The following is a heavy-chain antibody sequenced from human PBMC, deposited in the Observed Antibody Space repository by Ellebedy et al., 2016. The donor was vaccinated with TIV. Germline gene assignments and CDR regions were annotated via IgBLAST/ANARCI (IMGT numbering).Heavy chain of an antibody. V-gene: IGHV1-2*02. CDR2: LRPSDGAT. D-gene: IGHD4-23*01. CDR3: ARDSVVLPGAYFNY. J-gene: IGHJ4*02. Sequence: ASVKVSCKASGYTFTDYYIHWVRQAPGQVPEWMGWLRPSDGATKYAQKFQGRVTMTRDTSISTAYMELNSLISDDTAIYFCARDSVVLPGAYFNYWGQGVLVTVS. CDR1: GYTFTDYY.